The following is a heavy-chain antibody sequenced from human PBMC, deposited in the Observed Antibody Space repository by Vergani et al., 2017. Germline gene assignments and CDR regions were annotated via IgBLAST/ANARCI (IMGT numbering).Heavy chain of an antibody. V-gene: IGHV4-34*01. CDR3: ARLKGGYFDL. CDR2: INHSGST. J-gene: IGHJ2*01. Sequence: QVQLQQWGAGLLKPSETLSLTCAVYGGSFSGYYWSWIRQPPGKGLEWIGEINHSGSTNYNPSLKSRVTISVDTSKNQFSLKLSSVTAADTAVYSCARLKGGYFDLWGRGTLVTVSS. CDR1: GGSFSGYY. D-gene: IGHD2-15*01.